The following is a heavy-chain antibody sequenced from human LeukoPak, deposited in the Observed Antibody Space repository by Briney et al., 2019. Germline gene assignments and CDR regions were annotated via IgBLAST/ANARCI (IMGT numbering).Heavy chain of an antibody. CDR1: EFTGSSNY. CDR3: AGGARRQQPFDY. Sequence: GGSLRLSCAASEFTGSSNYMNWVRQAPGKGLEWVSDIYSGGSTYYADSVKGRFTISRDNSKNTLYLQMNSLRAEDTAVYYCAGGARRQQPFDYWGQGTLVTVSS. CDR2: IYSGGST. D-gene: IGHD6-13*01. V-gene: IGHV3-66*01. J-gene: IGHJ4*02.